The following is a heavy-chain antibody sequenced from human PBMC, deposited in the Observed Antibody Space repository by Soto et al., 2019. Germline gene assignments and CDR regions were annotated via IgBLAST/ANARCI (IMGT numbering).Heavy chain of an antibody. CDR3: ARVGSGRPNYYYYYMDV. V-gene: IGHV1-69*06. Sequence: VHLVQSGPEVKKPGSSVKVSCKASGGTLNTYGINWVRQAPGQGLEWMGGIIPIYGSEKFAHQFQGRRTVFANMSENTAYIELSSLRSEDTAVYFCARVGSGRPNYYYYYMDVWGQGTTVTVSS. J-gene: IGHJ6*02. D-gene: IGHD6-19*01. CDR1: GGTLNTYG. CDR2: IIPIYGSE.